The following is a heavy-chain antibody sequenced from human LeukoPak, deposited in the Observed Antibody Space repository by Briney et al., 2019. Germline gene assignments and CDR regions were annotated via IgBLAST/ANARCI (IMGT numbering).Heavy chain of an antibody. Sequence: SETLSLTCTVSGGSISSYYWSWTRQPAGKGLEWIGRIYTSGSTNYNPSLKSRVTMSVDTSKNQFSLKLSSVTAADTAVYYCARDRSTRYGAWIDYWGQGTLVTVSS. CDR1: GGSISSYY. CDR2: IYTSGST. CDR3: ARDRSTRYGAWIDY. V-gene: IGHV4-4*07. D-gene: IGHD4-17*01. J-gene: IGHJ4*02.